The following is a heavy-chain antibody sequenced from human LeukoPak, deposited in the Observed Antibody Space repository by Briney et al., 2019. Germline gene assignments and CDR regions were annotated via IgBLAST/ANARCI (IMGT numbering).Heavy chain of an antibody. D-gene: IGHD6-19*01. J-gene: IGHJ4*02. Sequence: SETLSLTCTVSGDTISSYYWSWIRQPPGKGLEWIGYVYYSGSTNYNPSLKSRVTMSVNTSKNQFSLKLTSVTAADTAIYYCAREGNSGYCFDYWGQGTLVTVSS. CDR2: VYYSGST. V-gene: IGHV4-59*01. CDR3: AREGNSGYCFDY. CDR1: GDTISSYY.